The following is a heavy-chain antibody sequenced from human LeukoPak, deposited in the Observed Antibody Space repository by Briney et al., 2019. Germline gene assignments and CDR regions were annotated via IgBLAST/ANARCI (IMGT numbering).Heavy chain of an antibody. CDR1: GFTFSSYA. Sequence: GGSLRLSCAASGFTFSSYAMPWVRQAPGKGLEWVAVISYDGSNKYYADSVKGRFTISRDNSKNTLYLQMNSLRAEDTAVYYCASPIAAAGTLDYWGQGTLVTVSS. CDR2: ISYDGSNK. J-gene: IGHJ4*02. V-gene: IGHV3-30*04. D-gene: IGHD6-25*01. CDR3: ASPIAAAGTLDY.